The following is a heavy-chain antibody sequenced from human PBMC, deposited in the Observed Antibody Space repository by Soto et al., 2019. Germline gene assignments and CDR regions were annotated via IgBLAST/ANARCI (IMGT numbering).Heavy chain of an antibody. J-gene: IGHJ4*02. Sequence: PSETLSLTCTVSGGSISSGGYYWSWIRQHPGKGLEWIGYIYYSGSTYYNPSLKSRVTISVDTSKNQFSLKLSSATAADTAVYYCARYDFWSKDFDYWGQGNLVNVAA. D-gene: IGHD3-3*01. CDR1: GGSISSGGYY. V-gene: IGHV4-31*03. CDR3: ARYDFWSKDFDY. CDR2: IYYSGST.